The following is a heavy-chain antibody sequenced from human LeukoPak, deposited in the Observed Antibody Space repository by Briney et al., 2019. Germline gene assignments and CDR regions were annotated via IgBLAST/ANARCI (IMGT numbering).Heavy chain of an antibody. D-gene: IGHD6-13*01. CDR2: INHSGST. CDR1: GGSFSGYY. V-gene: IGHV4-34*01. CDR3: AGVRSSSWTNSSSYYMAV. J-gene: IGHJ6*03. Sequence: SETLSLTCAVYGGSFSGYYWSWIRQPPGKGLEWIGEINHSGSTNYNPSLKSRVTIPVNTSKNQSSLNLSSVTAADTTGDYCAGVRSSSWTNSSSYYMAVSVKGSTLT.